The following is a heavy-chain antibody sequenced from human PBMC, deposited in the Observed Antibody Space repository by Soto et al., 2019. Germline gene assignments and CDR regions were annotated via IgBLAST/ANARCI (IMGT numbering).Heavy chain of an antibody. CDR2: ISAYNGNT. Sequence: ASVKVSCKASGYTFTSYGISWVRQAPGQGLEWMGWISAYNGNTNYAQKLQGRVTMTTDPSTSTAYMELRSLRSDDTAVYYCARFMNSYGYSALGYWGQGTLVTVSS. CDR1: GYTFTSYG. D-gene: IGHD5-18*01. CDR3: ARFMNSYGYSALGY. J-gene: IGHJ4*02. V-gene: IGHV1-18*01.